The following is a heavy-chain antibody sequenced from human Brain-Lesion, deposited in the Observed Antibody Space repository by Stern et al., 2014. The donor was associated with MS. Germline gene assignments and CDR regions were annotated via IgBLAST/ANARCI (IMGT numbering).Heavy chain of an antibody. CDR2: IYHSGGT. CDR3: ARELPDLNAFDI. CDR1: GGSISSSNW. V-gene: IGHV4-4*02. D-gene: IGHD1-14*01. Sequence: QLQLQESGPGLVKPSGTLSLTCAVSGGSISSSNWWSWVRQSPGKGLEWIGEIYHSGGTKYSPSFESRVIISVEKSKNHFSLKLSYVTAADTAVYYCARELPDLNAFDIWGQGTMVTVSS. J-gene: IGHJ3*02.